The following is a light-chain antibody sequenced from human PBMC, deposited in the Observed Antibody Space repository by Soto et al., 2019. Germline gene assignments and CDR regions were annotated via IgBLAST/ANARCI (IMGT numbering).Light chain of an antibody. CDR2: QVS. Sequence: QSVLAQPASVSGSPGQSITISCTGSISDVGSYDLVSWYLQHPGKAHKLMIYQVSRRRSGVSNRFFGSKSGNTASLAISGLQPEDEADYYCSSYTTTSNYLFGTGTKVTVL. V-gene: IGLV2-14*02. CDR1: ISDVGSYDL. CDR3: SSYTTTSNYL. J-gene: IGLJ1*01.